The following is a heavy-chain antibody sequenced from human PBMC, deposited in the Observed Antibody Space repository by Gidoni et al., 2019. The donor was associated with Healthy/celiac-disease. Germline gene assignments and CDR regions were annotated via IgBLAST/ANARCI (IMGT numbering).Heavy chain of an antibody. CDR3: ARDWKDCSSTSCSPNWFDP. Sequence: EVQLVESGGGLVQPGGSLRLSCAASGFTFSSYWMSWVRQAPGKGLEWVANIKQDGSEKYYVDSVKGRFTISRDNAKNSLYLQMNSLRAEDTAVYYCARDWKDCSSTSCSPNWFDPWGQGTLVTVSS. V-gene: IGHV3-7*01. J-gene: IGHJ5*02. CDR2: IKQDGSEK. D-gene: IGHD2-2*01. CDR1: GFTFSSYW.